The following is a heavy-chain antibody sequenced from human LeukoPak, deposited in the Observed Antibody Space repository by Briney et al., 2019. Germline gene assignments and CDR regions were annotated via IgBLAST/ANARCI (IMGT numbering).Heavy chain of an antibody. V-gene: IGHV1-2*02. CDR3: ARATIADSSTYYIDY. J-gene: IGHJ4*02. CDR2: INPNSGGT. CDR1: GYTFSDYY. Sequence: ASVKVSCKASGYTFSDYYMHWVRQAHGQGLEWMGWINPNSGGTNYAQKFQGRVTMTRDMSISTAYMEVSRLTSDDTAVYYCARATIADSSTYYIDYWGLGTLVTVSS. D-gene: IGHD3-22*01.